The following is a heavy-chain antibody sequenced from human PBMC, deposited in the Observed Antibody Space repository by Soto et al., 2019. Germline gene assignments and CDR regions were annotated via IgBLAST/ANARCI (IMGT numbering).Heavy chain of an antibody. CDR2: IIPIFGTA. CDR1: GDTFSSYA. V-gene: IGHV1-69*06. D-gene: IGHD6-19*01. CDR3: ARRAGYSSGWLSDY. J-gene: IGHJ4*02. Sequence: SVKVSCKASGDTFSSYAISWVRQAPGQGLEWMGGIIPIFGTANYAQKFQGRVTITADKSTSTAYMELSSLRSEDTAVYYCARRAGYSSGWLSDYWGQGTLVTVSS.